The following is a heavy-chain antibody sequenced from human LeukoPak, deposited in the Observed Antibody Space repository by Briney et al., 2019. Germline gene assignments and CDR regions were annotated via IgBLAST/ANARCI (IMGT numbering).Heavy chain of an antibody. Sequence: PGGSLRLSCAASGFTFSNYVMSWVRQAPGKGLEWVSGISGSGGNTYYADSVKGRFTISRDDSKNTAYLQMNSLETEDTAMYYCTYTSSSGVVYWGQGTLVTVSS. CDR3: TYTSSSGVVY. J-gene: IGHJ4*02. CDR2: ISGSGGNT. CDR1: GFTFSNYV. D-gene: IGHD6-6*01. V-gene: IGHV3-23*01.